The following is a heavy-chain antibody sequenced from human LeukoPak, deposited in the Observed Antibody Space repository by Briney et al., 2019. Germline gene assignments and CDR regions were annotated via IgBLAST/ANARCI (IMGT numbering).Heavy chain of an antibody. D-gene: IGHD1-26*01. V-gene: IGHV4-34*01. Sequence: SETLSLTCAVYGGSFSGYYWSWIRQPPGKGLEWIGEINHSGSTNYNPSLKSRVTMSVDTSKNQFSLKLSSVTAADTAVYYCARDLGSYYGDFDYWGQGTLVTVSS. CDR2: INHSGST. J-gene: IGHJ4*02. CDR3: ARDLGSYYGDFDY. CDR1: GGSFSGYY.